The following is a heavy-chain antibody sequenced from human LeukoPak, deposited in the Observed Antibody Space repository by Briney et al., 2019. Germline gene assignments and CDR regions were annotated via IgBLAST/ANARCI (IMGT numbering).Heavy chain of an antibody. Sequence: GGSLRLSCAASGFTFSSYGMHWVRQAPGKGLEWVAVISYDGSNKYYADSVKGRFTISRDYSKNTLYLQMNSLRAEDTAVYYCASPPDSSSGNYFDYWGQGTLVTVSS. CDR3: ASPPDSSSGNYFDY. V-gene: IGHV3-30*03. CDR1: GFTFSSYG. J-gene: IGHJ4*02. CDR2: ISYDGSNK. D-gene: IGHD6-6*01.